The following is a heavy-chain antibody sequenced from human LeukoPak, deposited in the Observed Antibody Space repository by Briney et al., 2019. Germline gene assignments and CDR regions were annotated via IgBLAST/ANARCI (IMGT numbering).Heavy chain of an antibody. Sequence: GGSLRLSCAAAGFTVSSNYMSWVRQAPGKGLEWVSVIYSGGSTYYADSVKGRFTISRDSSKNTLYLQMNSLRAEDTAVYYCARDRPLKQQLVPQDYYYGMDVWGQGTTVTVSS. V-gene: IGHV3-66*01. CDR2: IYSGGST. J-gene: IGHJ6*02. CDR1: GFTVSSNY. CDR3: ARDRPLKQQLVPQDYYYGMDV. D-gene: IGHD6-13*01.